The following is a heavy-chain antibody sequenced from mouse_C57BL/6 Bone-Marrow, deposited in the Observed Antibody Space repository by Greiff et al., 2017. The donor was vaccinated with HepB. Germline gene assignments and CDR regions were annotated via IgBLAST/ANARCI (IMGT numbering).Heavy chain of an antibody. CDR3: TRDYEKAMDY. Sequence: EVKLVESGGGLVQPGGSMKLSCAASGFTFSDAWMDWVRQSPEKGLEWVAEIRNKANNHATYYAESVKGRFTISRDYSKISVYLQMNSLRAEDTGIYYCTRDYEKAMDYWGQGTSVTVSS. CDR1: GFTFSDAW. V-gene: IGHV6-6*01. J-gene: IGHJ4*01. CDR2: IRNKANNHAT. D-gene: IGHD2-4*01.